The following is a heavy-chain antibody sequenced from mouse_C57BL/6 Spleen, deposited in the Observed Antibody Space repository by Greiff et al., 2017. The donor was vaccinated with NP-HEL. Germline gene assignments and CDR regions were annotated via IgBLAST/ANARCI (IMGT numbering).Heavy chain of an antibody. CDR2: IWTGGGT. Sequence: VMLVESGPGLVAPSQSLSITCTVSGFSLTSYAISWVRQPPGKGLEWLGVIWTGGGTNYNSALKSRLSLSKDTSKSQVFLKMNSLHTDDTARYYCAREGSSLAWFAYWGQGTLVTVSA. CDR3: AREGSSLAWFAY. CDR1: GFSLTSYA. J-gene: IGHJ3*01. V-gene: IGHV2-9-1*01. D-gene: IGHD1-1*01.